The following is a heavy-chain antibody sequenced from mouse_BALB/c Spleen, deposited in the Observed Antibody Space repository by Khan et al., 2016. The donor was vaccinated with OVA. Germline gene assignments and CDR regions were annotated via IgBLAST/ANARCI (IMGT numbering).Heavy chain of an antibody. CDR3: AKGVWSYYYAVDY. Sequence: QVQLKESGPGLVAPSQSLSITCSVSGFSLTDYGVSWIRQPPGKGLEWLGVIWGGGSTFYNSVLESRLSISKDNSKSHVFLKMNSLQTEDTAMYYCAKGVWSYYYAVDYWGQGPSVTVSS. CDR1: GFSLTDYG. D-gene: IGHD2-10*02. V-gene: IGHV2-6-5*01. CDR2: IWGGGST. J-gene: IGHJ4*01.